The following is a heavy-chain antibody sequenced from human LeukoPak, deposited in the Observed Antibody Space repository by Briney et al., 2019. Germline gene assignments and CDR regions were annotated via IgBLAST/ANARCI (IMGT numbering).Heavy chain of an antibody. J-gene: IGHJ4*02. V-gene: IGHV4-4*07. CDR1: GGSISSYY. D-gene: IGHD2-21*02. Sequence: PSETLSLTCTVSGGSISSYYWSWIRQPAGKGLEWIGRIYTGGSTNYNPSLKSRVTMSVDTSKNQFSLKLSSVTAADRAVYYCAGGGRLLTDDYWGQGTLVTVSS. CDR3: AGGGRLLTDDY. CDR2: IYTGGST.